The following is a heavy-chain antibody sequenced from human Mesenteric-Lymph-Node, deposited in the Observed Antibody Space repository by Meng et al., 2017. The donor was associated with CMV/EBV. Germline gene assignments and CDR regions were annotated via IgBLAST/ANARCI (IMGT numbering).Heavy chain of an antibody. CDR2: IRYDGTNE. J-gene: IGHJ4*02. Sequence: GESLKIFCAASGFTFIAYGIHWVRQAPGKGLEWVSFIRYDGTNEYYADSVKGRFTISRDNSKNTLYLQMNSLTVEDTAVYYCAKDGRMDDFWSGFQGGVDYFDYWGQGTLVTVSS. D-gene: IGHD3-3*01. V-gene: IGHV3-30*02. CDR3: AKDGRMDDFWSGFQGGVDYFDY. CDR1: GFTFIAYG.